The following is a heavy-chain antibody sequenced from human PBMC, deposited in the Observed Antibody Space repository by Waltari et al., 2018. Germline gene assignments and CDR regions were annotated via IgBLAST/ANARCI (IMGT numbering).Heavy chain of an antibody. V-gene: IGHV3-33*01. CDR3: ARDSQRFVVVTSTPLNNWFDS. CDR1: AFTFSGFG. Sequence: QVQLVESGGGVVQPGRSLRLSCATSAFTFSGFGMHWVRQSPGKGLEWVAGIWYDGSHEYYVDSVKGRFSISRDNSKNTLYLQMDSLRPDDTAVYYCARDSQRFVVVTSTPLNNWFDSWGQGTLVTVSS. J-gene: IGHJ5*01. D-gene: IGHD2-21*02. CDR2: IWYDGSHE.